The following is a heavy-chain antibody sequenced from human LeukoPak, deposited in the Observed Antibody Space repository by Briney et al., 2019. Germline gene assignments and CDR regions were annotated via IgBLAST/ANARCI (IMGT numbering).Heavy chain of an antibody. V-gene: IGHV3-7*04. CDR2: IKEDGSAT. CDR1: GFTFSTNW. Sequence: PGGSLRLSCAASGFTFSTNWMIWLRQAPEKGLEWVANIKEDGSATYYVDSVKGRFTISRDNAKNSLYLQMNSLRAEDTAIYYCTRVGYIDEGIDYWGQGTLVTVSS. D-gene: IGHD5-24*01. CDR3: TRVGYIDEGIDY. J-gene: IGHJ4*02.